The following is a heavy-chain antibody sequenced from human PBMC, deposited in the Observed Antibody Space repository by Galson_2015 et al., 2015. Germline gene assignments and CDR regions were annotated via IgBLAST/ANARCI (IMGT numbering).Heavy chain of an antibody. Sequence: SVKVSCKASGYTFTTYYIHWVRQAPGQGLEWMGIINPSGGSTSYAQRFQGRVTMTRDTSTSTVYMELSSLRSEDTAVYYCAKSPIPYDIFVFDYWGQGTLITVSP. CDR2: INPSGGST. D-gene: IGHD3-9*01. CDR3: AKSPIPYDIFVFDY. J-gene: IGHJ4*02. V-gene: IGHV1-46*01. CDR1: GYTFTTYY.